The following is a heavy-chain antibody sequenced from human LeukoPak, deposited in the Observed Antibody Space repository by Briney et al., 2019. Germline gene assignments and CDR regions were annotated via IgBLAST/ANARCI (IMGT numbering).Heavy chain of an antibody. CDR1: GFTFSSYS. Sequence: GGSLRLSCAASGFTFSSYSMNWVRQAPGKGLEWVSSISSSSSYIYYADSVKGRFTISRDNAKNSLYLQMNSLRAEDTAVYYCARSSSGWLEYFQHWGQGTLVTVSS. V-gene: IGHV3-21*01. D-gene: IGHD6-19*01. CDR3: ARSSSGWLEYFQH. CDR2: ISSSSSYI. J-gene: IGHJ1*01.